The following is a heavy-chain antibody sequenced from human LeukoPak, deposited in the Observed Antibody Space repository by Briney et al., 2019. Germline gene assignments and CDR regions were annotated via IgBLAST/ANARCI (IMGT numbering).Heavy chain of an antibody. J-gene: IGHJ3*02. CDR2: ITGSGGST. D-gene: IGHD2-21*02. Sequence: GGSLRLSCAASGFTFSNYAMSWVRQAPGKGLEWVSGITGSGGSTYYADSVKGRFTISRDNSKNTLYLQMNSLRAEDTAVYYCARDGTYCGGDCYPQGAFDIWGQGTMVTVSS. V-gene: IGHV3-23*01. CDR3: ARDGTYCGGDCYPQGAFDI. CDR1: GFTFSNYA.